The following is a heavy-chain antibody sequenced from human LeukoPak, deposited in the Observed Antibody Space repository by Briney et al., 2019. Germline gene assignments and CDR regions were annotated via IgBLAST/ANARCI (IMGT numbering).Heavy chain of an antibody. D-gene: IGHD3-10*01. J-gene: IGHJ6*03. CDR2: INHSGST. Sequence: SETLSLTCAVYGGSFSGYYWSWIRQPPGKGLEWIGEINHSGSTNYNPSLKSRVTISVDTSKNQFSLKLSSVTAADTAVYYCARTVRGVLSPHYYYMDVWGKGTTVTISS. CDR1: GGSFSGYY. CDR3: ARTVRGVLSPHYYYMDV. V-gene: IGHV4-34*01.